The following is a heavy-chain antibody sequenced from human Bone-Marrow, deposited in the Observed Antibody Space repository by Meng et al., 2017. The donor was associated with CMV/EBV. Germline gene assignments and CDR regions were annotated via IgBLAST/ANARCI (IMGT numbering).Heavy chain of an antibody. D-gene: IGHD4-23*01. CDR2: IRYDGSNK. Sequence: GGSLRLSCAASGFTFSDYGMHWVRQAPGKGLEWVAFIRYDGSNKYYADSVKGRFTISRDNAKNSLYLQMNSLRAEDTAVYYCARLGNNYYGMDVWVQGTTVTVSS. V-gene: IGHV3-30*02. CDR3: ARLGNNYYGMDV. CDR1: GFTFSDYG. J-gene: IGHJ6*02.